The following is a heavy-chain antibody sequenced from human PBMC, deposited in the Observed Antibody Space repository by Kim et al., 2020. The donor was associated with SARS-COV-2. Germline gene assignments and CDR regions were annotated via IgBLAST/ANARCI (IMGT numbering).Heavy chain of an antibody. V-gene: IGHV4-59*01. J-gene: IGHJ6*02. CDR3: ARDRRNYYYYGMDV. Sequence: PSLKSRVTISVDTSKNQFSLKLSSVTAADTAVYYCARDRRNYYYYGMDVWGQGTTVTVSS.